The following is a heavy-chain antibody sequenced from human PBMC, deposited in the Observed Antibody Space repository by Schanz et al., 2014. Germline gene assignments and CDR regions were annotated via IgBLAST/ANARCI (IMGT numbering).Heavy chain of an antibody. V-gene: IGHV4-31*03. CDR2: IYYSGST. J-gene: IGHJ1*01. Sequence: QVQLQESGPGLVKPSQTLSLTCTVSGGSISSGDNYWSWIRQHPGKGLEWIGNIYYSGSTYYNPSLKCRAIISADASKSQFSLKLSSVTATDTAGYYCARTAKLGKCTSTSCLEYFQHGGQGNRVTVSS. D-gene: IGHD2-2*01. CDR1: GGSISSGDNY. CDR3: ARTAKLGKCTSTSCLEYFQH.